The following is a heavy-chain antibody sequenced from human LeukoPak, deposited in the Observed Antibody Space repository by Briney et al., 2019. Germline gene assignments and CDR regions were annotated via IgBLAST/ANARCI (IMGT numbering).Heavy chain of an antibody. J-gene: IGHJ4*02. CDR3: ARQEAHIVAVPAAIDY. CDR1: GFTFSSYA. D-gene: IGHD2-2*01. V-gene: IGHV3-30-3*01. Sequence: GGSLRLSCAASGFTFSSYAMHWVRQAPGKGLEWVAVISYDGSNKYYADSVKGRFTISRDNSKNRLYLQMNSLRAEDTAVYYCARQEAHIVAVPAAIDYWGQGTLVTLSS. CDR2: ISYDGSNK.